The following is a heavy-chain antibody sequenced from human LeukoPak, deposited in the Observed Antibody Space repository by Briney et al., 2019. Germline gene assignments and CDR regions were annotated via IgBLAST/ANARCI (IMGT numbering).Heavy chain of an antibody. D-gene: IGHD3-22*01. J-gene: IGHJ4*02. CDR1: GDSVSSNSAA. Sequence: KTSQTLSLTCAISGDSVSSNSAAWNWIRQSPSRGLEWLGRTYYRSKWYNDYTVSVKSRITINPDTSKNQFSLQLNSVTPEDTAVYYCARETSNYYDSSGYKDYWGQGTLVTVSS. V-gene: IGHV6-1*01. CDR2: TYYRSKWYN. CDR3: ARETSNYYDSSGYKDY.